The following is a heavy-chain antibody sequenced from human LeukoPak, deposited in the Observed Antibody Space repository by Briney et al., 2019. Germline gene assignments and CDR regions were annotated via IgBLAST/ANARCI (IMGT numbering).Heavy chain of an antibody. V-gene: IGHV1-8*02. CDR1: GYTFTSYY. CDR3: ALGYYDSSGDAFDI. Sequence: ASVKVSCKASGYTFTSYYMHWVRQAPGQGLEWMGWMNPNSGNTGYAQKFQGRVTMTRNTSISTAYMELSSLRSEDTAVYYCALGYYDSSGDAFDIWGQGTMVTVSS. D-gene: IGHD3-22*01. CDR2: MNPNSGNT. J-gene: IGHJ3*02.